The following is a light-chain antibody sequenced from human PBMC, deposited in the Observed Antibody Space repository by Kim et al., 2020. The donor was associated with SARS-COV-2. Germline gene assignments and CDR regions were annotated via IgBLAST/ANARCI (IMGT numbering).Light chain of an antibody. Sequence: GQSITIASSGTSSDVGGYNYVSWYQQHPGKAPKLMIYDVSRRPSGVSNRFSASKSGNTASLTISGLQAEDEADYYCSSYTTSSTWVFGGGTQVTVL. CDR1: SSDVGGYNY. CDR3: SSYTTSSTWV. J-gene: IGLJ3*02. CDR2: DVS. V-gene: IGLV2-14*03.